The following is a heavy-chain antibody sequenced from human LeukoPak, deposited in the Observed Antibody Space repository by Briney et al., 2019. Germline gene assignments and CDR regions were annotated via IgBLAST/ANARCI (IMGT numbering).Heavy chain of an antibody. V-gene: IGHV1-2*02. J-gene: IGHJ4*02. CDR3: ARHRPYYYDSSGYYGYYFDY. CDR1: GYTFTGYY. D-gene: IGHD3-22*01. Sequence: ASVKVSCKASGYTFTGYYMHWVRQAPGQGLEWMGLINPNSGGTNYAQKFQGRVTISVDTSKNQFSLKLSSVTAADTAVYYCARHRPYYYDSSGYYGYYFDYWGQGTLVTVSS. CDR2: INPNSGGT.